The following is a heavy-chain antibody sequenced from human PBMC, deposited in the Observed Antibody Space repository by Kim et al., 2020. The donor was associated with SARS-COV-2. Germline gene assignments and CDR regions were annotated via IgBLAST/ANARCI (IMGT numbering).Heavy chain of an antibody. CDR3: ARISAAGTLAFDP. V-gene: IGHV2-70*01. Sequence: YYSTSLKTRRTISKDTSKNQVVLTMTNMDPVDTATYYCARISAAGTLAFDPWGQGTLVTVSS. D-gene: IGHD6-13*01. J-gene: IGHJ5*02.